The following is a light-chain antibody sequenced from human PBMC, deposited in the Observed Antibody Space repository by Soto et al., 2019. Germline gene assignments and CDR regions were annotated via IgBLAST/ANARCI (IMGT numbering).Light chain of an antibody. Sequence: EIVLTQPPSTLPLSPGERATLSCRASQSVSSSYLAWYQQKPGQAPSLLIYCASSRATCIPDRFSGSGSGIDFTVAISRLAPEDFAVYYCQQYGSSPLTVGQGTKVDIK. V-gene: IGKV3-20*01. J-gene: IGKJ1*01. CDR1: QSVSSSY. CDR3: QQYGSSPLT. CDR2: CAS.